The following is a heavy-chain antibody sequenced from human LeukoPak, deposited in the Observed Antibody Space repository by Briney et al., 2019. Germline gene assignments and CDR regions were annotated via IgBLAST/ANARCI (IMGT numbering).Heavy chain of an antibody. CDR2: ITSDSTYI. D-gene: IGHD5-18*01. CDR1: GISITGYS. Sequence: VGSLRLSCAASGISITGYSMNWIRQAPGKGLEWVATITSDSTYISHAASVRGRFTVSRDNAKNSVFLQMDSLRTGDTAVYFCARDCERGYSYGLCWGQGTVVTVSS. J-gene: IGHJ4*02. CDR3: ARDCERGYSYGLC. V-gene: IGHV3-21*01.